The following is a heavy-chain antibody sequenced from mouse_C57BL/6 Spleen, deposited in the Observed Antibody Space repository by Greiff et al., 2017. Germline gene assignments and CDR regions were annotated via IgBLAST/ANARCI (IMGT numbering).Heavy chain of an antibody. CDR1: GYTFTSYW. V-gene: IGHV1-5*01. CDR2: IYPGNSDT. CDR3: TDPVYFDW. Sequence: VQLLQSGTVLARPGASVKMSCKTSGYTFTSYWMHWVKQRPGQGLEWVGAIYPGNSDTSYNQKFKGKVNLTAVTSASTAYMELSSLTNEDSSVSYCTDPVYFDWWGQGTTLTVSS. J-gene: IGHJ2*01.